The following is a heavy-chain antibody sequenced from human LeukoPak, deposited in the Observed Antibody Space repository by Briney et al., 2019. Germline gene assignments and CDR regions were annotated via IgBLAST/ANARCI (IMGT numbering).Heavy chain of an antibody. V-gene: IGHV3-48*03. CDR2: ISSSGSII. CDR3: ARTKYGSGSYYNVGYFDS. CDR1: GFTFSSYE. Sequence: QPGRSLRLSCAASGFTFSSYEMNWVRQAPGKGLEWVSYISSSGSIIYYADSVKGRFTISRDNAKNSLYLQMNSLRAEETAVYYCARTKYGSGSYYNVGYFDSWGQGTLVTVSS. D-gene: IGHD3-10*01. J-gene: IGHJ4*02.